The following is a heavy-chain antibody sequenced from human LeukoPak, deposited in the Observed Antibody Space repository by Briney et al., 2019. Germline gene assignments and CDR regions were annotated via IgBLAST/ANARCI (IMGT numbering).Heavy chain of an antibody. V-gene: IGHV4-59*01. D-gene: IGHD1-26*01. J-gene: IGHJ4*02. CDR1: GGSITTYY. Sequence: SETLSLTCTVSGGSITTYYWSWLRQSPGRGLEWIGYIHHSVSPTYNPSLKSRVTISVDTSKDQFSLKVSSVTAADTAVYYCARDILMVGATHYFDYWGQGTLVTVSS. CDR3: ARDILMVGATHYFDY. CDR2: IHHSVSP.